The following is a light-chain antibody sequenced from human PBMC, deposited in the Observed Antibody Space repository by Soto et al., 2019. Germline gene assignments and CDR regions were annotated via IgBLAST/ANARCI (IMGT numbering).Light chain of an antibody. V-gene: IGLV1-40*01. CDR3: QSYDTSLSGAWV. J-gene: IGLJ3*02. CDR1: PSNIGAGFD. Sequence: QSALTQPPSVSGAPGQRITISCTGSPSNIGAGFDVHWYQQFPGTAPKLLIYGTTSRPSGVPDRFSGSQSGTSASLAITGLQAGDEAYYYCQSYDTSLSGAWVFGGGTKLTVL. CDR2: GTT.